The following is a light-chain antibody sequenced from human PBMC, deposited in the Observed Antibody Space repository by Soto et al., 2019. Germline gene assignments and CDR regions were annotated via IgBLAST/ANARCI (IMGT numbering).Light chain of an antibody. CDR1: SSDVGGYNY. CDR3: SSYTSSRTLV. CDR2: EVI. Sequence: QSALTQPASVSGSPGQSITISCTGTSSDVGGYNYVSWYQQHPGRAPKLMIYEVIHRPSGVSSRFSGSKSGKTASLSISGLQADDEADYYCSSYTSSRTLVFGGGTQLTVL. J-gene: IGLJ2*01. V-gene: IGLV2-14*01.